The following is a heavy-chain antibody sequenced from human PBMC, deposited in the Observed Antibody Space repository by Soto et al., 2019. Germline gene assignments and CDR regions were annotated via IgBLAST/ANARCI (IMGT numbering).Heavy chain of an antibody. Sequence: PGGSLRLSCAASGFTFSTYAMHWVRQAPGKGLEWVAVISSDGLTNFYADSVKGRFTISRDNSKNTLYLQMNSLRAEDTAVYYCARDLSDYFWSAPTWAYFDYWGQGTLVTVSS. CDR3: ARDLSDYFWSAPTWAYFDY. D-gene: IGHD3-16*01. CDR1: GFTFSTYA. J-gene: IGHJ4*02. CDR2: ISSDGLTN. V-gene: IGHV3-30-3*01.